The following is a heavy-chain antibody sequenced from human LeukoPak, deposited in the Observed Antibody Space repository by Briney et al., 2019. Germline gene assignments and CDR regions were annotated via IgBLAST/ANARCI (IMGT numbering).Heavy chain of an antibody. CDR2: IIPMFGEG. CDR3: ARRYYYDSPTYFEDAFDI. J-gene: IGHJ3*02. CDR1: GGSFITFS. Sequence: ASVKVSCKASGGSFITFSMNWVRQAPGQGLEWMGGIIPMFGEGNYAQKFQGRVTTTTDESRRTAYMELRSLRSEDTAVYYCARRYYYDSPTYFEDAFDIWGQGTMVTVSS. D-gene: IGHD3-22*01. V-gene: IGHV1-69*05.